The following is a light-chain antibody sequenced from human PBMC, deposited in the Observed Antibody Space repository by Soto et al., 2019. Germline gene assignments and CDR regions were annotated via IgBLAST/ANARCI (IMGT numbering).Light chain of an antibody. V-gene: IGKV1-27*01. CDR3: QRHNSAPPVT. J-gene: IGKJ3*01. CDR1: QDINNY. Sequence: DIQMTQSPSSLSASVGDRVTISCRASQDINNYLAWYQQKPGKAPKLLIYAASTLQSGVPSRFSGSGSGTAFTLTISSLQHEDVATYYCQRHNSAPPVTFGPGTKVD. CDR2: AAS.